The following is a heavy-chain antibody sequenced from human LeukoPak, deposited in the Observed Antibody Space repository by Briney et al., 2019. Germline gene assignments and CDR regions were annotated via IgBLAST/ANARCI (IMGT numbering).Heavy chain of an antibody. CDR1: GFTFSSYG. J-gene: IGHJ4*02. CDR3: AKDYYDSSGYFDY. CDR2: ISYDGSNK. D-gene: IGHD3-22*01. V-gene: IGHV3-30*18. Sequence: GGSLRLSCAASGFTFSSYGMHWVRQAPGKGLEWVAVISYDGSNKYYADSVKGRFTISRDNSKNTLHLQMNSLRAEDTAVYYCAKDYYDSSGYFDYWGQGTLVTVSS.